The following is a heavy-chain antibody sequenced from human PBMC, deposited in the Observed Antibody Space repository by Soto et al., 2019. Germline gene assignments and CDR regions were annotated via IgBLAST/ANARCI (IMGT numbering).Heavy chain of an antibody. Sequence: QVQLVQSGAEVKTPGASVKVSCKASGYTFTSYDINWVRQATGQGLEWMGWMNPNSGNTGYAQKFQGRVTMTRNTSISTAYMELSSLRSEDTAVYYCAEQYYDFWSGSEWFDPWGQGTLVTVSS. V-gene: IGHV1-8*01. CDR2: MNPNSGNT. CDR1: GYTFTSYD. D-gene: IGHD3-3*01. CDR3: AEQYYDFWSGSEWFDP. J-gene: IGHJ5*02.